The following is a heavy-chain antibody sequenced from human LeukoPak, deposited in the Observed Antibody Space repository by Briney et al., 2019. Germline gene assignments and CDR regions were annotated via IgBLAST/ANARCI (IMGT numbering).Heavy chain of an antibody. CDR2: INSDGSWT. V-gene: IGHV3-74*01. CDR3: TKNYDSNGDY. Sequence: PGGSLRLSCAASGNYWMHWVRQAPGKGLVWVSHINSDGSWTSYADSVKGRFTISRDNAKNTLYLQMNSLRAEDTAVYYCTKNYDSNGDYWGQGTLVTVSS. CDR1: GNYW. D-gene: IGHD3-22*01. J-gene: IGHJ4*02.